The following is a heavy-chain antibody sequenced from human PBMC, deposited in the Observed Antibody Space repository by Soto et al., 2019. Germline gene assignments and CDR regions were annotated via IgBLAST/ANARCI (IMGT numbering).Heavy chain of an antibody. CDR2: ISGSGAST. Sequence: PGGSLRLSCAASGFTFSRYGMSWVRQAPGKGLEWVSAISGSGASTYYADSVKGRFTISRDNSKNTLYLQMNSLRAEDTAVFYCARPLYSSSGYYYYGMDVWGQGTTVTVSS. D-gene: IGHD6-13*01. CDR3: ARPLYSSSGYYYYGMDV. V-gene: IGHV3-23*01. CDR1: GFTFSRYG. J-gene: IGHJ6*02.